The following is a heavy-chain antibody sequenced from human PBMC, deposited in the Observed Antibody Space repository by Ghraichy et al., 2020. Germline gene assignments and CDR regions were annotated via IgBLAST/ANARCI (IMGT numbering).Heavy chain of an antibody. Sequence: GSLRLSCTASGFTFQNYWMSWVRQVPGKGLEWVANINQDGSERYYGDSVEGRFTISRVNAKMSLYLQINSLRAEDTAVYYCARVFNGFDDADYWGQGTLVTVSS. CDR3: ARVFNGFDDADY. D-gene: IGHD2-8*01. J-gene: IGHJ4*02. CDR2: INQDGSER. CDR1: GFTFQNYW. V-gene: IGHV3-7*03.